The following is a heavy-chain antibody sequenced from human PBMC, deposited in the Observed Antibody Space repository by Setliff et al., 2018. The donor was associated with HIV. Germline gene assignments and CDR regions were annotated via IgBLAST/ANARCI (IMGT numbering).Heavy chain of an antibody. D-gene: IGHD3-9*01. CDR2: VNPRGGKA. CDR3: ARGGLTAPTGY. Sequence: ASVKVSCKASGYSFSSYYVHWVRQAPGQGLEWMGIVNPRGGKANYAQRFHGRLTVTTDTSTSTVYMELRLLTSDDTAIYYCARGGLTAPTGYWGRGTLVTVSS. CDR1: GYSFSSYY. V-gene: IGHV1-46*01. J-gene: IGHJ4*02.